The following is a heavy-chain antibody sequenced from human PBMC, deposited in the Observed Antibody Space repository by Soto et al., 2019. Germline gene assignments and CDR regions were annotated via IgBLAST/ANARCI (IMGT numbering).Heavy chain of an antibody. V-gene: IGHV4-30-4*01. CDR2: IYYSGST. D-gene: IGHD6-19*01. J-gene: IGHJ4*02. CDR3: ARDRRSSGWYSYYFDQ. CDR1: GGSISSGDYY. Sequence: SETLSLTCTVSGGSISSGDYYWSWIRQPPGKGLEWIGYIYYSGSTYYNPSLKSRVTISVDTSKNQFSLKLSSVTAADTAVYYCARDRRSSGWYSYYFDQWGQGTLVTVSS.